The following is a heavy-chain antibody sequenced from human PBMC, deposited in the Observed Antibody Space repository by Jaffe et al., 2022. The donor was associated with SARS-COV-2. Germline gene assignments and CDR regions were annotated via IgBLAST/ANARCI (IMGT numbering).Heavy chain of an antibody. CDR3: AKDLDYYDSSGPFDY. Sequence: QVQLVESGGGVVQPGRSLRLSCAASGFTFSSYGMHWVRQAPGKGLEWVAVISYDGSNKYYADSVKGRFTISRDNSKNTLYLQMNSLRAEDTAVYYCAKDLDYYDSSGPFDYWGQGTLVTVSS. V-gene: IGHV3-30*18. CDR1: GFTFSSYG. J-gene: IGHJ4*02. CDR2: ISYDGSNK. D-gene: IGHD3-22*01.